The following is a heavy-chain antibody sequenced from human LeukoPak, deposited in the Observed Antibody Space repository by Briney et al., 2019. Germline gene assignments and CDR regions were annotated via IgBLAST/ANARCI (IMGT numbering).Heavy chain of an antibody. Sequence: GGSLRLSCAASGFTFSSYGMHWVRQAPGKGLEWVAVISYDGSNKYYADSVEGRFTISRDNSKNTLYLQMNSLRAEDTAVYYCAKRAPSGWFDPWGQGTLVTVSS. CDR1: GFTFSSYG. CDR2: ISYDGSNK. CDR3: AKRAPSGWFDP. D-gene: IGHD3-3*01. J-gene: IGHJ5*02. V-gene: IGHV3-30*18.